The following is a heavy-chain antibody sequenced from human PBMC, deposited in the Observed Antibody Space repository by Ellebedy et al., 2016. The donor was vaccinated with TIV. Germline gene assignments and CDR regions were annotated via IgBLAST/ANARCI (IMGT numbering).Heavy chain of an antibody. Sequence: PGGSLRLSCAASGFTFDDYAMHWVRQAPGKGLEWVSGISWNSGSIGYADSVKGRFTISRDNAKNSLYLQMNSLRAEDTALYYCAKDGLAGYFDYWGQGTLVTVSS. V-gene: IGHV3-9*01. CDR2: ISWNSGSI. CDR3: AKDGLAGYFDY. CDR1: GFTFDDYA. J-gene: IGHJ4*02.